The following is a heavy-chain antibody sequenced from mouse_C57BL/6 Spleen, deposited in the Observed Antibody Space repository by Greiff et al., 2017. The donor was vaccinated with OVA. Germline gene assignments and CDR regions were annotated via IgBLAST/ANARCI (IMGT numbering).Heavy chain of an antibody. CDR1: GYTFTSYW. CDR3: ASQGDYYAMDY. Sequence: QVQLQQSGAELVRPGSSVKLSCKASGYTFTSYWMHWVKQRPIQGLEWIGNIDPSDSETHYNQKFKDKATLTVDKSSSTAYMQLSSLTAEDSAVYYCASQGDYYAMDYWGQGTSVTVSS. J-gene: IGHJ4*01. V-gene: IGHV1-52*01. CDR2: IDPSDSET.